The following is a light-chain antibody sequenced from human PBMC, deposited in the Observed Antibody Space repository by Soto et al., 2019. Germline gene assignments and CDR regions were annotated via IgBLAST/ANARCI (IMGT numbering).Light chain of an antibody. CDR3: QQYSAYPVT. CDR1: RSISGQ. V-gene: IGKV1-5*01. J-gene: IGKJ4*01. Sequence: DIQMTPSPSTLSASVVARVSVTCQASRSISGQLAWYQQRPGKVPNLLITDASNMNGGVPSRFSGSGSGTEFTLTISSLQPDDIATYYCQQYSAYPVTFGGGTKVDIK. CDR2: DAS.